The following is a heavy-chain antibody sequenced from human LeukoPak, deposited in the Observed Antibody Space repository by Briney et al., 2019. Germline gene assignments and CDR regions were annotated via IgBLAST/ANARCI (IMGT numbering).Heavy chain of an antibody. CDR3: ARVATLSPYDSSGYYLDY. CDR1: EYSFTNYW. V-gene: IGHV5-51*01. J-gene: IGHJ4*02. CDR2: IYPRDSDT. D-gene: IGHD3-22*01. Sequence: GESLQISCKGSEYSFTNYWIVWVRQMPGKGLEWMGMIYPRDSDTRYSPSFQGQVTISADKSISTAYLQWSSLKASDTAMYYCARVATLSPYDSSGYYLDYWGQGTLVTVSS.